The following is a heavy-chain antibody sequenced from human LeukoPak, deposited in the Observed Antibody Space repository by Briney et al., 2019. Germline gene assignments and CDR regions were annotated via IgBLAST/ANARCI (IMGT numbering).Heavy chain of an antibody. CDR1: GFTLSRYE. CDR3: ARAPLVLQYRWWFDP. CDR2: ISGSGDTI. J-gene: IGHJ5*02. V-gene: IGHV3-48*03. D-gene: IGHD5-24*01. Sequence: GGSLRLSCAASGFTLSRYEMNWVRQAPGKGLEWISYISGSGDTIYYADPVKGRFTISRDNAKNSLYLQMNSLRAEDTAVYHCARAPLVLQYRWWFDPWGQGTLVIVSS.